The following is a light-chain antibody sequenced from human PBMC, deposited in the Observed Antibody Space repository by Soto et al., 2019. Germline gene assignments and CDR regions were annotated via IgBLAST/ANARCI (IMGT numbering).Light chain of an antibody. Sequence: QSALTQPASVSGSPGQSITISCTGTSSDVGAYNYVSWYQQHPGKAPKLMIYEVTDRPSGVSNRFSGSKSGDTASLTISGLQAEDEADYYCSSFTSRKTWVFGGGTQLTVL. J-gene: IGLJ2*01. CDR2: EVT. CDR1: SSDVGAYNY. CDR3: SSFTSRKTWV. V-gene: IGLV2-14*01.